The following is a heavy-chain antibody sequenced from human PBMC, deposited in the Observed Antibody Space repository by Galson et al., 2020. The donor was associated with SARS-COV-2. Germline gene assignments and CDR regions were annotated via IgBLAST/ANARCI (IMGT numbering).Heavy chain of an antibody. D-gene: IGHD2-2*03. J-gene: IGHJ6*02. CDR1: GYTFTSYG. CDR2: ISAYNGNT. V-gene: IGHV1-18*04. CDR3: ARDGYCSSTSCFLGPRYYYYYGMDV. Sequence: ASVKVSCKASGYTFTSYGISWVRQAPGQGLEWMGWISAYNGNTNYAQKLQGRVTMTTDTSTSTAYMELRSLRSDDTAVYYCARDGYCSSTSCFLGPRYYYYYGMDVWGQGTTVTVSS.